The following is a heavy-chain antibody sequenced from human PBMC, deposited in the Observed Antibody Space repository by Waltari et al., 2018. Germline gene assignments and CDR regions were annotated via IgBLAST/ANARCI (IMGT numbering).Heavy chain of an antibody. J-gene: IGHJ4*02. D-gene: IGHD6-6*01. CDR1: GFTFISYA. CDR3: AKDREAARPDY. Sequence: EVQLLESGGGLVQPGGSLRLSCAVSGFTFISYAMSWVRQAPGGGLEWVSSISGSGASTYYVDSVKCRFTISRDNSKNTLYLQMNSLRVEDTAVYYCAKDREAARPDYWGQGTLVTVSS. CDR2: ISGSGAST. V-gene: IGHV3-23*01.